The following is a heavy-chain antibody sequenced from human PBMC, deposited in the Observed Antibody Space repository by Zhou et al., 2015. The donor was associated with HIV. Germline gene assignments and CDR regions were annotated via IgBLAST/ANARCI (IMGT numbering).Heavy chain of an antibody. J-gene: IGHJ2*01. CDR2: ISPVFNVP. CDR3: ARERGGYDSSGYVHGWYFDL. V-gene: IGHV1-69*19. D-gene: IGHD3-22*01. CDR1: GGNFNSYA. Sequence: QLQLVQSGAEMKKPGSSVKISCKPNGGNFNSYAISWVRQAPGHGLEWMGGISPVFNVPKYAQKFRGRVIITADESRRTAYMELSSLRSEDTAIYYCARERGGYDSSGYVHGWYFDLWGPGTLVTVAS.